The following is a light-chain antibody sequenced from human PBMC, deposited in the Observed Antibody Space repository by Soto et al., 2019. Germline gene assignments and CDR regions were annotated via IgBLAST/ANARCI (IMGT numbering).Light chain of an antibody. J-gene: IGKJ1*01. CDR3: QQYVASPRT. CDR2: DAS. Sequence: EIVLTQSPGTLSLSPGERATLCCRASQSLNSKLAWYQQKHGQGPRLLILDASSRATGIPDRFSGSGSGTDFTLTISRLEPEDFAVYYCQQYVASPRTFGQGTKVEMK. V-gene: IGKV3-20*01. CDR1: QSLNSK.